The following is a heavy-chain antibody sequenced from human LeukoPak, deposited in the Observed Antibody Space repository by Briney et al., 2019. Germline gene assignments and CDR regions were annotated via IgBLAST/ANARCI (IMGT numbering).Heavy chain of an antibody. D-gene: IGHD3-9*01. CDR2: INHSGST. J-gene: IGHJ4*02. V-gene: IGHV4-34*01. CDR1: GGSFSGYY. Sequence: SETLSLTCAVYGGSFSGYYWSWIRQPPGKGLEWIGEINHSGSTNYNPSLKSRVTISVDTSKNQFSLKLSSVTPADTAVYYCARGPSYDILTGYYAPWYYFDYWGQGTQVTVSS. CDR3: ARGPSYDILTGYYAPWYYFDY.